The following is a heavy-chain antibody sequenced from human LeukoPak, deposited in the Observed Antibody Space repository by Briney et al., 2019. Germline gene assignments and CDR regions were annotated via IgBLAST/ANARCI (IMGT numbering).Heavy chain of an antibody. Sequence: GGSLRLSCAASGFSFGTNAMHWVRQAPGKGLEWVAFIRYDGSNKYYADSVKGRFTISRDNAKNSLYLQMNSLRAEDTAVYYCARDGRYSYGYWFDSWGQGTLVTVSS. CDR3: ARDGRYSYGYWFDS. J-gene: IGHJ5*01. CDR1: GFSFGTNA. D-gene: IGHD5-18*01. V-gene: IGHV3-30*02. CDR2: IRYDGSNK.